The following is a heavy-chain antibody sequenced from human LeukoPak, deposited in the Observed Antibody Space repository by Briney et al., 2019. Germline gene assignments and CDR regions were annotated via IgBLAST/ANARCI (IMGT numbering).Heavy chain of an antibody. J-gene: IGHJ4*02. Sequence: GGPLRLSCAASGFTFSGSAMHWVRQASGKGLEWVGRIRSKANSYATAYAASVKGRFTISRDDSKNTAYLQMNSLKTEDTAVYYCTRPHGQYGKDYYDSSGYYHGTDYWGQGTLVTVSS. V-gene: IGHV3-73*01. CDR1: GFTFSGSA. CDR2: IRSKANSYAT. CDR3: TRPHGQYGKDYYDSSGYYHGTDY. D-gene: IGHD3-22*01.